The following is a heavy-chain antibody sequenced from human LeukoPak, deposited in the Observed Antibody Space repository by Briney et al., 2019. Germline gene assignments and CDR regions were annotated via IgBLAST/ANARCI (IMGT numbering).Heavy chain of an antibody. Sequence: PSGTLSLACAVSGYSISSGYYWGWIRQPPGKGLEWIGSIYHSGSTYYNPSLKSRVTISVDTSKNQFSLKLSSVTAADTAVYYCARVGDYYGSDYWGQGTLVTVSS. CDR2: IYHSGST. J-gene: IGHJ4*02. CDR1: GYSISSGYY. D-gene: IGHD3-10*01. V-gene: IGHV4-38-2*01. CDR3: ARVGDYYGSDY.